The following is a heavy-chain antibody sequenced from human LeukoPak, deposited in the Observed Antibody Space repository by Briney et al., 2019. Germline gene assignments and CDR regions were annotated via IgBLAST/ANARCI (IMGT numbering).Heavy chain of an antibody. CDR3: ASHYYDSSGYYLPFDY. J-gene: IGHJ4*02. D-gene: IGHD3-22*01. V-gene: IGHV1-2*02. Sequence: ASVKVSCKASGYTFTGYHMHWVRQAPGQGLEWMGWINPNSGGTNYAQKFQGRVTMTRDTSISTAYMELSRLRSDDTAVYYCASHYYDSSGYYLPFDYWGQGTLVTVSS. CDR1: GYTFTGYH. CDR2: INPNSGGT.